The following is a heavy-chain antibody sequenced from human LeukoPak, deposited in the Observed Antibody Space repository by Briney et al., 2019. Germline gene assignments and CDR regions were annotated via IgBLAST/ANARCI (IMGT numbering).Heavy chain of an antibody. J-gene: IGHJ4*02. CDR1: GGTFSSYA. V-gene: IGHV1-69*01. Sequence: GASVKVSCKASGGTFSSYAISRVRQAPGQGLERMGGIIPIFGTANYAQKFQGRVTITADESTSTAYMELSSLRSEDTAVYYCARDNPVNSQTGTSHFDYWGQGTLVTVSS. CDR2: IIPIFGTA. CDR3: ARDNPVNSQTGTSHFDY. D-gene: IGHD1-1*01.